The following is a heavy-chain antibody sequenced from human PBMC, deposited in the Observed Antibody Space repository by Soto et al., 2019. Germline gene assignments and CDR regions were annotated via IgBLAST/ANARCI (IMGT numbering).Heavy chain of an antibody. D-gene: IGHD6-13*01. CDR1: GGTFSRHA. CDR3: ARAAIHGSSWYFWFDP. J-gene: IGHJ5*02. CDR2: ILPLFGTT. V-gene: IGHV1-69*01. Sequence: QVQLVQSGSEVKMPGSSVKVSCTTSGGTFSRHAINWVRQAPGHGLAWMGGILPLFGTTTSAQKFKGSVTISADESTSTAYMELSSLRSEDAAVYYCARAAIHGSSWYFWFDPWGQGTLVTVSS.